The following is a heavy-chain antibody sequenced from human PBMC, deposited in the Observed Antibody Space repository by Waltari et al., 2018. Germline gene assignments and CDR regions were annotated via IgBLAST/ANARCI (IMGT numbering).Heavy chain of an antibody. J-gene: IGHJ4*02. V-gene: IGHV4-59*01. D-gene: IGHD3-10*01. CDR3: ARGGSGSRANFDY. CDR1: GGSISNFY. Sequence: QVQLQESGPGLVKPSETLSLTCTVSGGSISNFYWSWIRQPPGKGLEWIGYIYYSGSTTYNPSPQSRVTISVDTSKNHFSLKLSSVTAADTAVYYCARGGSGSRANFDYWGQGTLVTVSA. CDR2: IYYSGST.